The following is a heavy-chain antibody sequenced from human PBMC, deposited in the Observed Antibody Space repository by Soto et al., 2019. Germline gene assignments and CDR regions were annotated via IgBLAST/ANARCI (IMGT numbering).Heavy chain of an antibody. CDR3: AREYCSGGSCYLNWFDP. D-gene: IGHD2-15*01. Sequence: QVQLQESGPGLVKPSETLSLTCTVSGGSISSYYWSWIRQPPGKGLEWIGYIYYSGSTNYNPSLKSRVTISVDTSKNQFCLKLGSVTAADTAVYYCAREYCSGGSCYLNWFDPWGQGTLVTVSS. V-gene: IGHV4-59*01. CDR2: IYYSGST. J-gene: IGHJ5*02. CDR1: GGSISSYY.